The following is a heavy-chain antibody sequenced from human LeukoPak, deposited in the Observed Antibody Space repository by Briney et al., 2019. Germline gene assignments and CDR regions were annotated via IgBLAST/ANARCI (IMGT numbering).Heavy chain of an antibody. Sequence: SETLSLTCAVSGGSISSSNWWSWVRQPPGKGLEWIGEIYHSGSTNYNPSLKSRVTISVDKSKNQFSLKLSSVTAADTAVYYCARLLTAAGMAYYYYYMDVWGKGTTVTVSS. V-gene: IGHV4-4*02. J-gene: IGHJ6*03. CDR1: GGSISSSNW. D-gene: IGHD6-13*01. CDR3: ARLLTAAGMAYYYYYMDV. CDR2: IYHSGST.